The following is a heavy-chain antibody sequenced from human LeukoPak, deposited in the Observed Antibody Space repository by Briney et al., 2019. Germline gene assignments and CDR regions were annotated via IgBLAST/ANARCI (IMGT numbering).Heavy chain of an antibody. CDR1: GFTFSNYD. V-gene: IGHV3-30*18. J-gene: IGHJ3*02. CDR2: ISYDGSIK. Sequence: QPGRSLRLSCSASGFTFSNYDMHWVRQAPRKGLERVVVISYDGSIKKYADSVRGRFTISRDNSKKTLYLQMDSLRAEDTAVYYCAKGSSGFDCSGDAFDIWGQGTMVIVSS. CDR3: AKGSSGFDCSGDAFDI. D-gene: IGHD5-12*01.